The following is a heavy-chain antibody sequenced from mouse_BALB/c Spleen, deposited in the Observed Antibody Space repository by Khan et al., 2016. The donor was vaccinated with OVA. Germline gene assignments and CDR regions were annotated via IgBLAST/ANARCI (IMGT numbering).Heavy chain of an antibody. CDR1: GYTFTTAG. Sequence: QIQLVQSGPELKKPGETVRISCKASGYTFTTAGIQWVQKMPGKGLKWIGWINTHSGVPKYAEDFKGRFAFSLEISVTTVYLQITTLKNEDTATYLCARGGAAYCRNDGGAMEYWGEGTSVTVSS. CDR2: INTHSGVP. CDR3: ARGGAAYCRNDGGAMEY. V-gene: IGHV9-4*02. D-gene: IGHD2-14*01. J-gene: IGHJ4*01.